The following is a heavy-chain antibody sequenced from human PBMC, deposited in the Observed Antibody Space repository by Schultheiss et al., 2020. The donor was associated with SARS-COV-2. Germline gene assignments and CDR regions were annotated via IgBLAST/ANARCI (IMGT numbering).Heavy chain of an antibody. Sequence: GGSLRLSCTASGFTFGDYAMSWFRQAPGKGLEWVGFIRSKAYGGTTEYAASVKGRFTISRDDSKSIAYLQMNSLKTEDTAVYYCGYSYAEYYFDYWGQGTLVTVSS. J-gene: IGHJ4*02. CDR1: GFTFGDYA. CDR3: GYSYAEYYFDY. CDR2: IRSKAYGGTT. V-gene: IGHV3-49*03. D-gene: IGHD5-18*01.